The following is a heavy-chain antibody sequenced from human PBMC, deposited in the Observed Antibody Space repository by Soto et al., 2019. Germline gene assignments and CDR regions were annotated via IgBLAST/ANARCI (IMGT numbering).Heavy chain of an antibody. CDR3: AKDVTADNYYYYHGMDV. CDR1: GFTFSSYA. J-gene: IGHJ6*02. D-gene: IGHD5-18*01. V-gene: IGHV3-23*01. CDR2: ISGSGGST. Sequence: GGSLRLSCAASGFTFSSYAMSWVRQAPGKGLEWVSAISGSGGSTYYADSVKGRFTISRDNSKNTLYLQMNSLRAEDTAVYYCAKDVTADNYYYYHGMDVWGQGTTVTVSS.